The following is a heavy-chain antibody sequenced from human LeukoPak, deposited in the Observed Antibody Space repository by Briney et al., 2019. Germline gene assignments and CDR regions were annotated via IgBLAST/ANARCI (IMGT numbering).Heavy chain of an antibody. J-gene: IGHJ5*02. V-gene: IGHV3-30*03. CDR1: GFIFSSYS. CDR3: AREELGSSLGFDP. Sequence: GGSLRLSCAASGFIFSSYSMNWVRQAPGKGLEWVAVISFDGSNKYYADSVKGRFTISRDNSKNTLYLQMNSLRAEDTAVYYCAREELGSSLGFDPWGQGTLVTVSS. CDR2: ISFDGSNK. D-gene: IGHD3-16*01.